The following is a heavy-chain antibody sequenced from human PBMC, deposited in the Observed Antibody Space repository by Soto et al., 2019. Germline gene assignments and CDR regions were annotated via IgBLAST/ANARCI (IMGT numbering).Heavy chain of an antibody. D-gene: IGHD3-3*01. CDR1: GYTLAELS. V-gene: IGHV1-24*01. CDR2: FDPEDAET. CDR3: TTGQRPIRFLEWLSRYYFDF. J-gene: IGHJ4*02. Sequence: QLQLVQSGAEVQKPGASVKVSCKVSGYTLAELSMHWVRQAPGKGLEWMGGFDPEDAETIYAQKFQGRVSMTMDTSTDTAYMELTSLRAEDSAVYYCTTGQRPIRFLEWLSRYYFDFWGQGTLVTVSS.